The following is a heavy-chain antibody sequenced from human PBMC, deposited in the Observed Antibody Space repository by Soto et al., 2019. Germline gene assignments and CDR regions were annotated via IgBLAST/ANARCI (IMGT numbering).Heavy chain of an antibody. CDR3: ATPQDYDGFLDS. V-gene: IGHV1-3*01. CDR2: INVGNSKT. CDR1: GYTFTSYN. Sequence: QVQFVQSGAEVKKPGASVKVSCKTPGYTFTSYNINWVRQAPGQRLEWRGWINVGNSKTRYSQKFQGRLTLTSDTPGTTADSEVKSLITEATAAFYGATPQDYDGFLDSWGQGTLVTVSS. D-gene: IGHD3-22*01. J-gene: IGHJ4*02.